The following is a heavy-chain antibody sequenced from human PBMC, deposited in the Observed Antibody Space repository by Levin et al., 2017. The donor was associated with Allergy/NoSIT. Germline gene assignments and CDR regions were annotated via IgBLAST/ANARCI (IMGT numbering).Heavy chain of an antibody. CDR2: ISYDGSNK. V-gene: IGHV3-30*04. J-gene: IGHJ4*02. CDR1: GFTFSSYA. CDR3: ARDVGLRALQLGY. Sequence: GGSLRLSCAASGFTFSSYAMHWVRQAPGKGLEWVAVISYDGSNKYYADSVKGRFTISRDNSKNTLYLQMNSLRAEDTAVYYCARDVGLRALQLGYWGQGTLVTVSS. D-gene: IGHD5-12*01.